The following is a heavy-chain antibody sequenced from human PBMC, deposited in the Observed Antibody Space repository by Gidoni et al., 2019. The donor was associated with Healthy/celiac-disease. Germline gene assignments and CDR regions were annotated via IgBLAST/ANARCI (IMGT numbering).Heavy chain of an antibody. J-gene: IGHJ5*02. D-gene: IGHD3-10*01. V-gene: IGHV3-48*01. CDR3: ARDLLWFGELLGGWFDP. CDR1: GLTFSSYS. CDR2: ISSSSSTI. Sequence: EVQLVESGGGLVQPGGSLRLSCAASGLTFSSYSMNWVRQAPGKGLEWVSYISSSSSTIYYADSVKGRFTISRDNAKNSLYLQMNSLRAEDTAVYYCARDLLWFGELLGGWFDPWGQGTLVTVSS.